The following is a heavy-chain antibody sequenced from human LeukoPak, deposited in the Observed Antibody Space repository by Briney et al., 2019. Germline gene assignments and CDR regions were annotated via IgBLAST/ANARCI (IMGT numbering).Heavy chain of an antibody. CDR3: ARDKLWFGELYYFDY. Sequence: PAETLSLMRTLSGYSISRGYYWGWIRQPPGKGLDWIGRIYTSGSTNYNPSLKSRVTISVDTSKNQFSLKLSSVTAADTAVYYCARDKLWFGELYYFDYWGQGTLVTVSS. CDR2: IYTSGST. D-gene: IGHD3-10*01. CDR1: GYSISRGYY. J-gene: IGHJ4*02. V-gene: IGHV4-38-2*02.